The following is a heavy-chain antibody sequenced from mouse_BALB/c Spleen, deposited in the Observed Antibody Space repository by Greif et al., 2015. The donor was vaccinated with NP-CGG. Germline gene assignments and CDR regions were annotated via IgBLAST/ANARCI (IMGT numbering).Heavy chain of an antibody. CDR2: ISYSGST. CDR1: GDSVTSGY. D-gene: IGHD3-1*01. J-gene: IGHJ4*01. V-gene: IGHV3-8*02. Sequence: EVKLMESGPSLVKPSRTLSLTCSVTGDSVTSGYWNWIRKFPGNKLEYMGYISYSGSTYYNPSLKSRISITRDTSKNQYYLQLNAAATEDSATYYCARWEGARAKALVFAMGYLGQGTSVTVSS. CDR3: ARWEGARAKALVFAMGY.